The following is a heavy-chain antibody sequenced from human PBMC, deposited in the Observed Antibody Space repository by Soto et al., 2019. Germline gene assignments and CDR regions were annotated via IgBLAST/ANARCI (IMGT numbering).Heavy chain of an antibody. CDR2: INPTGSMT. Sequence: ASVKVSCKASGYSFITSYYMHWVRQAPGQGLEWMGIINPTGSMTKYSQRFQGRLTMTRDTSTSTDYMEMTTLTSEDTAVYFCARDTGYDHDAFDIWGQGTMGTV. J-gene: IGHJ3*02. V-gene: IGHV1-46*01. CDR3: ARDTGYDHDAFDI. CDR1: GYSFITSYY. D-gene: IGHD5-12*01.